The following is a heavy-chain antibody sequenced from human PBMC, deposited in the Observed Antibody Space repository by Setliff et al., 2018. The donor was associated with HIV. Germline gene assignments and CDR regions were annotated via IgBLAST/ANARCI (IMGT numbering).Heavy chain of an antibody. CDR2: IIPIFGTT. CDR1: GGTFRNYG. CDR3: VRVTSSSTGYNYYYGMDV. Sequence: ASVKVSCKASGGTFRNYGISWVRQAPGQGLEWMGGIIPIFGTTNYAQKFQGRVTITADESTTTAYMELSSLRSEDTAVYYCVRVTSSSTGYNYYYGMDVWGQGTKVTVSS. D-gene: IGHD6-6*01. V-gene: IGHV1-69*13. J-gene: IGHJ6*02.